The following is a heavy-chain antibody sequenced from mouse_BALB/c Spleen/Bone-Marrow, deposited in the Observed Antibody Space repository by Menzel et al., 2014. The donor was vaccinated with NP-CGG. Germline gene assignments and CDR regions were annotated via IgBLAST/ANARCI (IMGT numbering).Heavy chain of an antibody. CDR1: GFNIKDTY. CDR3: ASYVYGYYFDY. V-gene: IGHV14-3*02. CDR2: IDPANDNT. D-gene: IGHD2-2*01. J-gene: IGHJ2*02. Sequence: VQLQQPGAELVKPGASVKLSCTASGFNIKDTYIHWVKQRPEQGLEWIGRIDPANDNTKYDPKFQGKATITADTSSSTAYLQLSSLTSEDAAVYYCASYVYGYYFDYWGQGTSLTVSS.